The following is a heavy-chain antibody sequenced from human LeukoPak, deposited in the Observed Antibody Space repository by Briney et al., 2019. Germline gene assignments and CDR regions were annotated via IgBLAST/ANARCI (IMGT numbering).Heavy chain of an antibody. CDR1: GYTFTNYD. J-gene: IGHJ4*02. CDR2: MNPNSGNT. Sequence: GASVKVSCKASGYTFTNYDINWVRQATGQGLEWMGWMNPNSGNTGYAQKFQGRVTITRNTSISTAYMELSSLRSEDTAVYYCARGPRVRGYCSGGSCYYSQYHFDYWGQGTLVTVSS. CDR3: ARGPRVRGYCSGGSCYYSQYHFDY. V-gene: IGHV1-8*03. D-gene: IGHD2-15*01.